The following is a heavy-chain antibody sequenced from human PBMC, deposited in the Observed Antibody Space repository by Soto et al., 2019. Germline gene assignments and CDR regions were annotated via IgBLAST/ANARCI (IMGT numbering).Heavy chain of an antibody. J-gene: IGHJ4*02. D-gene: IGHD2-15*01. CDR3: ARGDSGGSCYVS. Sequence: ASVKVSCKASGYTFTGYYMHWVRQAPGQGLEWMGWINPNSGGTNYAQKFQGWVTMTRDTSTSTAYMELSRLRSDDTAVYYCARGDSGGSCYVSWGQGTLVTVSS. CDR1: GYTFTGYY. CDR2: INPNSGGT. V-gene: IGHV1-2*04.